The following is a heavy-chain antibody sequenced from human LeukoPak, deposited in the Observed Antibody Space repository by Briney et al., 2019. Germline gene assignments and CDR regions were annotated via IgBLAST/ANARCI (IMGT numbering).Heavy chain of an antibody. J-gene: IGHJ5*02. CDR2: IYYSGST. D-gene: IGHD2-2*01. V-gene: IGHV4-59*01. CDR3: ARDKFPLTPGFDP. Sequence: SETLSLTCTVSGGSISSYYWSWIRQPPGKGLEWIGYIYYSGSTNYNPSLKSRVTISVDTSKNQFSLKLSSVTAADTAVYYCARDKFPLTPGFDPWGQGTLVTVSS. CDR1: GGSISSYY.